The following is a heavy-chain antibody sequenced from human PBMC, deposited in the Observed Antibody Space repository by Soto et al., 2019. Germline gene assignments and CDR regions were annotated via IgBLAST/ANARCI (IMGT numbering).Heavy chain of an antibody. CDR1: GYTFTSYA. V-gene: IGHV1-3*01. D-gene: IGHD3-3*01. CDR2: INAGNGNT. J-gene: IGHJ4*02. Sequence: QVQLVQSGAEVKKPGASVKVSCKASGYTFTSYAMHWVRQAPGQRLEWMGWINAGNGNTKYSQKFQGRVAITRDTSASTAYMELSSLRSEDTAVYYCARVSGYYAPDYWGQGTLVTVSS. CDR3: ARVSGYYAPDY.